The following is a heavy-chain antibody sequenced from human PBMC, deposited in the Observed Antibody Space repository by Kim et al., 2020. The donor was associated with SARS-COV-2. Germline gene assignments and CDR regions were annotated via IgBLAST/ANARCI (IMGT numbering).Heavy chain of an antibody. D-gene: IGHD3-22*01. V-gene: IGHV1-3*01. CDR1: GYTFTSYA. CDR3: ASLTDYYDSSGYYFNI. CDR2: INAGNGNT. Sequence: ASVKVSCKASGYTFTSYAMHWVRQAPGQRLEWMGWINAGNGNTKYSQKFQGRVTITRDTSASTAYMELSSLRSEDTAVYYCASLTDYYDSSGYYFNIWGQGTMVTVSS. J-gene: IGHJ3*02.